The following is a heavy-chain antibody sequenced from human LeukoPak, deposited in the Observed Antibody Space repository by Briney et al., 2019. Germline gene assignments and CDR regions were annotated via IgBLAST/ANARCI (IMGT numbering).Heavy chain of an antibody. CDR2: ISYDGSNK. CDR1: GFTFSSYG. D-gene: IGHD4-23*01. V-gene: IGHV3-30*03. Sequence: GGSLRLSCAASGFTFSSYGMHWVRQAPAKGLEWVAVISYDGSNKYYADSVKGRFTISRDNSKNTLYLQMNSLRAEDTAVYYCARTGLGYGGNSNFDLWGRGTLVTVSS. J-gene: IGHJ2*01. CDR3: ARTGLGYGGNSNFDL.